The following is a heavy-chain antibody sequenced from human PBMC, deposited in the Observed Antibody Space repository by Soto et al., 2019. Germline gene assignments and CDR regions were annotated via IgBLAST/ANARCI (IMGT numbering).Heavy chain of an antibody. CDR2: VYYNENT. Sequence: SETLSLTCSVSGGSISSFTYYWGWIRQPPGKGLEWIGTVYYNENTYYNPSLKSRVTITVDTAKNQFPLNLRSVPAADTAMYFCARRERYYGSPGWFDPWGPGTLVTVSS. J-gene: IGHJ5*02. CDR3: ARRERYYGSPGWFDP. D-gene: IGHD3-10*01. CDR1: GGSISSFTYY. V-gene: IGHV4-39*01.